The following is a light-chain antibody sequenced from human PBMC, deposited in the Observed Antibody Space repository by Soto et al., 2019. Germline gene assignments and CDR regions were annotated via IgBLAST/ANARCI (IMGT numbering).Light chain of an antibody. CDR1: QSISSY. CDR3: QQSYSTPRA. V-gene: IGKV1-39*01. CDR2: AAS. J-gene: IGKJ3*01. Sequence: DIQMTHSPTSVSASVGDRVTITCRASQSISSYLNWYQQKPGKAPKLLIYAASSLQSGVPSRFSGSGSGTDFTLTISSLQPEDFATYFCQQSYSTPRAFGPGTKVDIK.